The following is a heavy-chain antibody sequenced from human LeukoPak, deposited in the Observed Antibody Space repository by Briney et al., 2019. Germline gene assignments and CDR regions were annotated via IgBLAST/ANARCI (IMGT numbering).Heavy chain of an antibody. D-gene: IGHD1-26*01. V-gene: IGHV3-48*04. Sequence: PGGSLRLSCAASEFTFSSYSMNWVRQAPGKGLEWVSFISSSSTIYYADSVKGRFTISRDNAKNSLYLQMNSLRAEDTAVYYCARDSGSYFWGQGTLVTVSS. CDR3: ARDSGSYF. CDR2: ISSSSTI. J-gene: IGHJ4*02. CDR1: EFTFSSYS.